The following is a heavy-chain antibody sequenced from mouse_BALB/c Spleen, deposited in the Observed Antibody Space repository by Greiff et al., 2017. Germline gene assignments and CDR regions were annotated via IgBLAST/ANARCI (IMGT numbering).Heavy chain of an antibody. J-gene: IGHJ4*01. CDR1: GFTFSSYG. CDR2: ISSGGSYT. V-gene: IGHV5-6*01. Sequence: EVQLQESGGDLVKPGGSLKLSCAASGFTFSSYGMSWVRQTPDKRLEWVATISSGGSYTYYPDSVKGRFTISRDNAKNTLYLQVSSLKSEDTAMYYCARLDYWGQGTSVTVSS. CDR3: ARLDY.